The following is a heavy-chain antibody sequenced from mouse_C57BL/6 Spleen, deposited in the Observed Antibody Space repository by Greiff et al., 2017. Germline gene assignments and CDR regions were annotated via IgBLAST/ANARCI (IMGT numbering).Heavy chain of an antibody. J-gene: IGHJ2*01. V-gene: IGHV1-69*01. Sequence: QVQLQQPGAELVMPGASVKLSCKASGYTFTSYWMHWVKQRPGQGLEWIGEIDPSDSYTNYNQKFKGKSTLTVDKSSSTAYMQLSSLTSEDAAVYYCASGRYGNYVYFDYWGQGTTLTVSS. CDR1: GYTFTSYW. CDR2: IDPSDSYT. D-gene: IGHD2-10*02. CDR3: ASGRYGNYVYFDY.